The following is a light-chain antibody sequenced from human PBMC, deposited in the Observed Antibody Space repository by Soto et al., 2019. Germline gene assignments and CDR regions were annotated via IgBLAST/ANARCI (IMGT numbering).Light chain of an antibody. CDR2: GAS. CDR3: QQYNTWLIT. CDR1: QSVSSN. Sequence: EIVMTQSPATLSVSPGERATLSCRASQSVSSNLAWYQQKPGQAPRLLIYGASTRATGIPARFSGSGSGTEFTLTISSQQSEDFAVYYCQQYNTWLITFGQGTRLEIK. V-gene: IGKV3-15*01. J-gene: IGKJ5*01.